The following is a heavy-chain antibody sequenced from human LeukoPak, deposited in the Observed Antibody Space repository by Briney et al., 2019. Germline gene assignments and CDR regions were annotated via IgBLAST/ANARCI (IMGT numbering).Heavy chain of an antibody. CDR3: ATGRGYSSSWYWFDP. Sequence: SETLSLTCTVSGDSISSYYWSWIRQPPGKGLEWIGYIYYSGSTNYNPSLKSRVTISVDTSKNQFSLKLSSVTAADTAVYYCATGRGYSSSWYWFDPWGQGTPVTVSS. CDR2: IYYSGST. J-gene: IGHJ5*02. CDR1: GDSISSYY. V-gene: IGHV4-59*01. D-gene: IGHD6-13*01.